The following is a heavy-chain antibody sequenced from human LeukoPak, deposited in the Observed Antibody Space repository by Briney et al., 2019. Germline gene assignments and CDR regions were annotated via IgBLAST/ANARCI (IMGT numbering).Heavy chain of an antibody. D-gene: IGHD2-8*01. CDR2: IYPGDSDT. CDR3: AKNTDCNNGVIYLEFGP. J-gene: IGHJ5*02. CDR1: GYSFTSYW. Sequence: GESLKISCKGSGYSFTSYWIGWVRQMPGKGLEWMGIIYPGDSDTRYSPSFQGQVTISADKSISTAYLQWSSLKASDTAMYYCAKNTDCNNGVIYLEFGPWGQGTLVTVSS. V-gene: IGHV5-51*01.